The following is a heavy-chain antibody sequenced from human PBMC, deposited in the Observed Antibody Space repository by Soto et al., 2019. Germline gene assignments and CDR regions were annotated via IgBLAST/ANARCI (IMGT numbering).Heavy chain of an antibody. D-gene: IGHD2-15*01. CDR3: ARAEEARYCSGGRCLDY. CDR1: GGSISSGCYY. CDR2: IYYIGST. Sequence: SETLSLTCTVPGGSISSGCYYWSWIRQHPGKGLEWIGYIYYIGSTYYNPSLKSRVTISVDTSKNQFSLKLSSVTAADTAVYYCARAEEARYCSGGRCLDYWGQGTLVTFCS. V-gene: IGHV4-31*03. J-gene: IGHJ4*02.